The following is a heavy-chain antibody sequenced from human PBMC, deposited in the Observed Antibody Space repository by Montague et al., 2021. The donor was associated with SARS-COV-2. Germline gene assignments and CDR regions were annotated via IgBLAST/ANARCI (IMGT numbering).Heavy chain of an antibody. CDR3: AKDSRGGYCSSTSCYDPWYYFDY. CDR1: GFTFSSYG. V-gene: IGHV3-30*18. CDR2: ISYDGSNK. Sequence: SLRLSCAASGFTFSSYGMHWVRQAPVKGLEWVAVISYDGSNKYYADSVKGRFIISRDNSKNTLYLQMNSLRAEDTAVYYCAKDSRGGYCSSTSCYDPWYYFDYWGQGTLVTVSS. J-gene: IGHJ4*02. D-gene: IGHD2-2*01.